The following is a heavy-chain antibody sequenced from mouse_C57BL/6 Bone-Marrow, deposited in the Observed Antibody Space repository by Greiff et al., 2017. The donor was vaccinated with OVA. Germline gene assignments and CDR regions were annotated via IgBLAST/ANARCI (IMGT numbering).Heavy chain of an antibody. D-gene: IGHD1-1*01. J-gene: IGHJ2*01. Sequence: VHVKQSVAELVRPGASVKLSCTASGFNIKNTYMHWVKQRPEQGLEWIGRIDPANGNTKYAPKFQGKATITADTSSNTAYLQLSSLTSEDTDIYYCARITTVVATDYFDYWGQGTTLTVSS. V-gene: IGHV14-3*01. CDR3: ARITTVVATDYFDY. CDR2: IDPANGNT. CDR1: GFNIKNTY.